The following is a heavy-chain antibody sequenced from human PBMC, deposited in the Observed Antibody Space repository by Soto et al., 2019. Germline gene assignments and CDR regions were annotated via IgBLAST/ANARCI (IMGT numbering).Heavy chain of an antibody. CDR3: ARGGPLVVVSAARWWFDP. D-gene: IGHD2-2*01. Sequence: ASVEVSCKASGYTFTSYAIHWVRQAPGQRLEWMGWINAGNGNTKYSQKFQGRVTITRDTSASTAYMELSSLRSEDTAVYYCARGGPLVVVSAARWWFDPWGQGPLITVSS. CDR1: GYTFTSYA. CDR2: INAGNGNT. V-gene: IGHV1-3*01. J-gene: IGHJ5*02.